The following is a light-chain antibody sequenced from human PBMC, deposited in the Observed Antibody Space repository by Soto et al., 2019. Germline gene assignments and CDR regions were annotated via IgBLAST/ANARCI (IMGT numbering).Light chain of an antibody. CDR2: GAS. V-gene: IGKV3-20*01. CDR1: QSVSSSY. J-gene: IGKJ5*01. CDR3: QQYCSSHIT. Sequence: EIVLTQSPGTLSLSPGERATLSCRASQSVSSSYLAWYQQKPGQAPRLLIYGASSRATGIPDRFSGSGSGTDFTLTISRLEPEDFAVYYCQQYCSSHITFGQGTRLEI.